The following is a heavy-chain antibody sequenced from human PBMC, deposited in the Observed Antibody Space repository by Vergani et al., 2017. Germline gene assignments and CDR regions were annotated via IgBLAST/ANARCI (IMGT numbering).Heavy chain of an antibody. CDR1: GYTFTSYG. V-gene: IGHV1-18*01. Sequence: QVQLVQSGAELKKPGASVKVSCKASGYTFTSYGISWVRQAPGQGLEWMGWISAYNGNTNYAQKLQGRVTMTTDTSTSTAYMELRSLRSDDTAVYYCARDKAMDSKYYYYGMDVWGQGTTVTVSS. CDR3: ARDKAMDSKYYYYGMDV. J-gene: IGHJ6*02. CDR2: ISAYNGNT. D-gene: IGHD3/OR15-3a*01.